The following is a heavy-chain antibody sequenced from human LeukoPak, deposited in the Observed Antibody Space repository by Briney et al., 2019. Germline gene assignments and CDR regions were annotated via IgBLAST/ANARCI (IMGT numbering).Heavy chain of an antibody. V-gene: IGHV1-18*04. D-gene: IGHD5-18*01. J-gene: IGHJ6*04. CDR2: ISAYNGNT. Sequence: GASVKVSCKASGYTFTSYGISWVRQAPGQGLEWMGWISAYNGNTNYAQKLQGRVTMTTDTSTSTAYMELRSLRSDDTAVYYCAREKVWGYSYRDGPYYGMGVWGKGTTVTVSS. CDR3: AREKVWGYSYRDGPYYGMGV. CDR1: GYTFTSYG.